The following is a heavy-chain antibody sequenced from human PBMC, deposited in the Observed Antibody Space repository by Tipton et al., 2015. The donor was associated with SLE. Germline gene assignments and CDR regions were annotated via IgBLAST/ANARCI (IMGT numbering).Heavy chain of an antibody. CDR3: ARVPNGFYVNFDY. V-gene: IGHV4-34*01. J-gene: IGHJ4*02. CDR2: INHSGST. CDR1: GGSISSYY. D-gene: IGHD2-8*01. Sequence: TLSLTCTVFGGSISSYYWSWIRQPPGKGLEWIGEINHSGSTNYNPSLKSRVTISVDTSNNQFSLRLSSVTAADTAVYYCARVPNGFYVNFDYWGQGTLVTVSS.